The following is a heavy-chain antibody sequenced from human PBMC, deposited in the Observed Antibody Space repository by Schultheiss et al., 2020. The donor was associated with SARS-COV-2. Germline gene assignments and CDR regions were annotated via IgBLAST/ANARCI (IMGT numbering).Heavy chain of an antibody. V-gene: IGHV3-48*03. Sequence: GESLKISCAASGFSFSSYEMNWVRQAPGKGLEWVSYISSSCRTIYYADSVKGRFTISRDNAKNSLYLQMNSLRAEDTAVYYCARGGGERGVVVPAAIYFYYGMDVWGQGTTVTVSS. D-gene: IGHD2-2*01. CDR2: ISSSCRTI. J-gene: IGHJ6*02. CDR1: GFSFSSYE. CDR3: ARGGGERGVVVPAAIYFYYGMDV.